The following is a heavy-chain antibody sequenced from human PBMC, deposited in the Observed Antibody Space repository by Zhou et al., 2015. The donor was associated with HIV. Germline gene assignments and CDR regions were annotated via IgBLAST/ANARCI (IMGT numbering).Heavy chain of an antibody. CDR1: GGTFSSYA. V-gene: IGHV1-69*12. CDR2: IIPIFGTA. Sequence: QVQLVQSGAEVKKPGSSVKVSCKASGGTFSSYAISWVRQAPGQGLEWMGGIIPIFGTANYAQKFQGRVTITADESTSTAYMELSSLRSEDTAVYYCARSAYYDSSGYQLTNWFDPWGQGTLVTVSS. J-gene: IGHJ5*02. D-gene: IGHD3-22*01. CDR3: ARSAYYDSSGYQLTNWFDP.